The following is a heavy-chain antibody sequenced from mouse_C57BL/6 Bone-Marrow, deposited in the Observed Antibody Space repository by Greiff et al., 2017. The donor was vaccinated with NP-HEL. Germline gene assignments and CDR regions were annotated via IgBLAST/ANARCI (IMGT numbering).Heavy chain of an antibody. V-gene: IGHV14-4*01. CDR2: IDPENGDT. CDR1: GFNIKDDY. J-gene: IGHJ2*01. Sequence: VQLQQSGAELVRPGASVKLSCTASGFNIKDDYMHWVKQRPEQGLEWIGWIDPENGDTEYASKFQGKATITADTSSNTAYRQLSSLTSEDTAVYYCTTGLGQGDFDYWGQGTTLTVSS. CDR3: TTGLGQGDFDY. D-gene: IGHD4-1*01.